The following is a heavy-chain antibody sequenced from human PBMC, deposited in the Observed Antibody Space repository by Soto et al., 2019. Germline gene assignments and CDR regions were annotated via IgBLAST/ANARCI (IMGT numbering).Heavy chain of an antibody. CDR3: ARRGSGSYYDY. V-gene: IGHV3-23*01. J-gene: IGHJ4*02. D-gene: IGHD1-26*01. CDR2: ISGSGGST. CDR1: GFTFSSYA. Sequence: EVQLLESGGGLVQPGGSLRLSCAASGFTFSSYAMRWVRQAPVKGLEWVSAISGSGGSTYYADSVTGRFTISRDNSKHTLYLQMNSLRAEYTAVYYCARRGSGSYYDYWGQGTLVTVSS.